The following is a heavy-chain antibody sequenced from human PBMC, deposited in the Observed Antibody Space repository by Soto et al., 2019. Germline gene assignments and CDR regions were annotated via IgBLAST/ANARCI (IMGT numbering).Heavy chain of an antibody. J-gene: IGHJ6*02. CDR2: IRSKANSYAT. CDR3: TRLVDGGYSYGDLYYYGMDV. V-gene: IGHV3-73*01. CDR1: GFTFSGSA. D-gene: IGHD5-18*01. Sequence: PGGSLRLSCAASGFTFSGSAMHWVRQASGKGLEWVGRIRSKANSYATAYAASVKGRFTISRDDSKNTAYLQMNSLKTEDTAVYYCTRLVDGGYSYGDLYYYGMDVWGQGTTVTVSS.